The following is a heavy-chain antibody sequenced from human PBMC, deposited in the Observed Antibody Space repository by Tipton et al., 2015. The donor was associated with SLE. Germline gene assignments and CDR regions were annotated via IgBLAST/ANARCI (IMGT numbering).Heavy chain of an antibody. D-gene: IGHD4-23*01. CDR2: IKQDGSEK. Sequence: SLRLSCAASGFTFSSYWMSWVRQAPGKGLEWVANIKQDGSEKYYVDSVKGRFTISRDNAKNSLYLQMNSLRAEDTAVYYCAKGGLTVAVNFDYWGQGTLVTVSS. V-gene: IGHV3-7*03. CDR3: AKGGLTVAVNFDY. CDR1: GFTFSSYW. J-gene: IGHJ4*02.